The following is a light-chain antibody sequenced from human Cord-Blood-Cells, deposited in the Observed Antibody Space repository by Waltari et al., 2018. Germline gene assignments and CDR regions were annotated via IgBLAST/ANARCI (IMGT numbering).Light chain of an antibody. Sequence: DIQMTQFPSPPSSSVGDRVTITCRASQSISSWLAWYQQKPGKAPKLLIYDASSLESGVPSRFSGSGSWTEFTLTISSLQPDDFATYYCQQYNSYSWTFGQGTKVEIK. V-gene: IGKV1-5*01. CDR2: DAS. J-gene: IGKJ1*01. CDR1: QSISSW. CDR3: QQYNSYSWT.